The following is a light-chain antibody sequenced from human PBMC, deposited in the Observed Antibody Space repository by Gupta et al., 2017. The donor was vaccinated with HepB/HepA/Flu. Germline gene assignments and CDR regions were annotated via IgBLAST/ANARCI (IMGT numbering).Light chain of an antibody. CDR1: QSVNKN. CDR2: DAS. J-gene: IGKJ1*01. Sequence: VMTQSPATLSASPGERATLSCRASQSVNKNLAWIQHQPGQAPRLLIYDASPRATGIPARFSGSGAGTEYTLTISSLQSGDFAVYYGQQYNTRPRTFGQGTKLEIK. V-gene: IGKV3-15*01. CDR3: QQYNTRPRT.